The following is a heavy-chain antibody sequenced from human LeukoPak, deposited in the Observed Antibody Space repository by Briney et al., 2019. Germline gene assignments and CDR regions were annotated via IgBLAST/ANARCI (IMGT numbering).Heavy chain of an antibody. J-gene: IGHJ4*02. D-gene: IGHD3-10*01. CDR1: GFTFSSYS. CDR2: ISSSSSTI. V-gene: IGHV3-48*01. CDR3: ARDVATLSSGVDY. Sequence: PGGSLRLSCAASGFTFSSYSMNWVRQAPGKGLEWVSYISSSSSTIYYADSVKGRFTISRDNAKNSLSLQMNSLRAEDTAVYYCARDVATLSSGVDYWGQGTLVTVSS.